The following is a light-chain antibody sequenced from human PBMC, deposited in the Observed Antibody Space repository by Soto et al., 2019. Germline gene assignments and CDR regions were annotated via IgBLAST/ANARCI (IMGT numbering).Light chain of an antibody. CDR1: SNNY. CDR3: SSYTTTTTLVI. V-gene: IGLV2-14*01. J-gene: IGLJ2*01. Sequence: QSALTQPASVSGSPGQSITISCTGTSNNYVSWYQHHPGKATKLMIYEVTNRPSGVSNRFSGSKSGNTASLTISGLQPEDEADYYCSSYTTTTTLVIFGGGTKLTVL. CDR2: EVT.